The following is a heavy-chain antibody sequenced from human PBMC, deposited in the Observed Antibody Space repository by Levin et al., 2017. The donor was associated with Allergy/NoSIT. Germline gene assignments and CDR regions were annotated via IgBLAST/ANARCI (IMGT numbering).Heavy chain of an antibody. J-gene: IGHJ6*02. CDR1: GYTFTSYG. D-gene: IGHD3-10*01. Sequence: AGESLKISCKASGYTFTSYGISWVRQAPGQGLEWMGWISAYNGNTNYAQKLQGRVTMTTDTSTSTAYMELRSLRSDDTAVYYCARDRLLWFGELLQYYYYYGMDVWGQGTTVTVSS. CDR2: ISAYNGNT. CDR3: ARDRLLWFGELLQYYYYYGMDV. V-gene: IGHV1-18*01.